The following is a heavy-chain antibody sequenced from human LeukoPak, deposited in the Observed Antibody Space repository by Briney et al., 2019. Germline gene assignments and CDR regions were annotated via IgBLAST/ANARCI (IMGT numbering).Heavy chain of an antibody. CDR1: GDSLSSYY. D-gene: IGHD1-26*01. CDR2: IYTSGST. Sequence: PSETLSLTCTVSGDSLSSYYWSWIRQPAEKGLEWIGHIYTSGSTNYYTSGSTDYNPSLKSRVTISLDRSKNQFSLKLSSVTAADTAVYYCAAFLSGTYWYFDYWGQGALVTVSS. J-gene: IGHJ4*02. V-gene: IGHV4-4*07. CDR3: AAFLSGTYWYFDY.